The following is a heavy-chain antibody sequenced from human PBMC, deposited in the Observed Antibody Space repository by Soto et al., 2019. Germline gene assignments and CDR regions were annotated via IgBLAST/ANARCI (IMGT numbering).Heavy chain of an antibody. CDR1: GFTFSRYG. V-gene: IGHV3-23*01. CDR2: ITGSGDST. CDR3: VKLRLELLYLDS. J-gene: IGHJ4*02. D-gene: IGHD1-7*01. Sequence: EVQLSESGGGLVQPGGSLRLSCAASGFTFSRYGMSWVRQAPGKGLEWVSAITGSGDSTYYADSVKGRFTISRDSSNNTVYLKMNGLRADDAAVYYCVKLRLELLYLDSWGLGALVIVSS.